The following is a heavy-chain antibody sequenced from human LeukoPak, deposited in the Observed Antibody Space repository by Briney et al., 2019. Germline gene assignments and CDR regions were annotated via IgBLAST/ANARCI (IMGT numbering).Heavy chain of an antibody. V-gene: IGHV3-23*01. J-gene: IGHJ4*02. Sequence: GGSLRLSCAASGFTFSSYAMSWVRQAPGKGLEWVSAISGSGGSTYYAGSVKGRFTISRDNSKNTLYLQMNSLRAEDTAVYYCAKFACSGGSCYGGFDYWGQGTLVTVSS. CDR2: ISGSGGST. D-gene: IGHD2-15*01. CDR1: GFTFSSYA. CDR3: AKFACSGGSCYGGFDY.